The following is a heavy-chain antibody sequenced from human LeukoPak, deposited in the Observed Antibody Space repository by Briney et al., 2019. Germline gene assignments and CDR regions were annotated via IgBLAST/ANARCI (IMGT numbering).Heavy chain of an antibody. CDR2: INPSGGST. J-gene: IGHJ4*02. CDR1: GYTFTSYY. D-gene: IGHD3-10*01. Sequence: ASVKVSCKASGYTFTSYYMQWVRQAPGQGLEWMGIINPSGGSTSYAQKFQGRVTMTRDTSTSTVYMELSSLRSEDTAVYYCAREDVLLWFGELLTGYYYFDYWGQGTLVTVSS. CDR3: AREDVLLWFGELLTGYYYFDY. V-gene: IGHV1-46*01.